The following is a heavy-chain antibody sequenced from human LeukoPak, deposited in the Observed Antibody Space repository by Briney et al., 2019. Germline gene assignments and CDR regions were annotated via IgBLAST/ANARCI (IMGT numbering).Heavy chain of an antibody. Sequence: GGSLRLSCAASGFTLSSNYMSWVRQAPGKGLEWVSVIYAGGSTYYADSVKGRFTISRDNSKNTLYLQMNSLRAEDTAVYYCASTQRGDYFDYWGQGTLVTVSS. CDR3: ASTQRGDYFDY. V-gene: IGHV3-66*01. J-gene: IGHJ4*02. CDR1: GFTLSSNY. D-gene: IGHD2-15*01. CDR2: IYAGGST.